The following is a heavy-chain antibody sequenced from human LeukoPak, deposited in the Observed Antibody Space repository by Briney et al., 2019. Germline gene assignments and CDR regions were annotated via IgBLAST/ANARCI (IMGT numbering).Heavy chain of an antibody. V-gene: IGHV3-30-3*01. J-gene: IGHJ3*02. CDR2: ISYDGSNK. CDR3: ARVREIGYDFWSGYEAFDI. CDR1: GFTFSSYA. Sequence: PGRSLRLSCAASGFTFSSYAMHWVRQAPGKGLEWVAVISYDGSNKYHADSVKGRFTISRDNSKNTLYLQMNSLRAEDTAVYYCARVREIGYDFWSGYEAFDIWGQGAMVTVSS. D-gene: IGHD3-3*01.